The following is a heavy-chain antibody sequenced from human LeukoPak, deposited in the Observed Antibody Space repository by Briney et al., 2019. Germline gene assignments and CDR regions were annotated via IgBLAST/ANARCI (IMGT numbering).Heavy chain of an antibody. CDR2: INHSGST. V-gene: IGHV4-34*01. CDR3: ARGARYYDYVWGSYLDYYYYYMDV. Sequence: SETLSLTCAVYGGSFSGYYWSWIRQPPGKGLEWIGEINHSGSTNYNPSLKSRVTISVDTSKNQFSLKLSSVTAADTAVYYCARGARYYDYVWGSYLDYYYYYMDVWGKGTTVTVSS. D-gene: IGHD3-16*02. CDR1: GGSFSGYY. J-gene: IGHJ6*03.